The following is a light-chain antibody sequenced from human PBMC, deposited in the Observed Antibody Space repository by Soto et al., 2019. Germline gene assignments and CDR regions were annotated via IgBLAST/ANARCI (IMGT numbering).Light chain of an antibody. J-gene: IGKJ1*01. CDR3: QQRSTWP. CDR2: DAS. CDR1: QSVSSY. V-gene: IGKV3-11*01. Sequence: DIVLTQSPATLSLSPGDRATLSCRASQSVSSYLVWYQQKPGQAPRLLIYDASKRATGIPARFSGSGSGTDFTLTISSLEPEDFAVYYCQQRSTWPFGQGTRVEIK.